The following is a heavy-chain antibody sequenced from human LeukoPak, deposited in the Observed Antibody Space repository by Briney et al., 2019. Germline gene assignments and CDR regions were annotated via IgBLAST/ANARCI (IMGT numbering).Heavy chain of an antibody. D-gene: IGHD2-21*02. CDR1: GFSVSDNY. J-gene: IGHJ4*02. CDR3: ARGDCGGDCYVLDY. Sequence: GGSLRLSCAASGFSVSDNYMYWVRQAPGKGLEWVSVIYSSGSTYYADFVKGRFTISGDISKNTLYLQMNSLRPEDTAVYYCARGDCGGDCYVLDYWGQGTLVTVSS. CDR2: IYSSGST. V-gene: IGHV3-66*02.